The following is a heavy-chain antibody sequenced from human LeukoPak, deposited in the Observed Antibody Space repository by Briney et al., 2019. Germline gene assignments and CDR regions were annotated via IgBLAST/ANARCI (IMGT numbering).Heavy chain of an antibody. V-gene: IGHV4-61*01. Sequence: SETLSLTCTVSGGSVSSGSYFWTWIRQPPGKGVEWIAHIYNGVNTNYNPSLKSRVTIPVDTSKNQFSLRLNSVTAADTAVYYCARSRAFNSGAFDPWGQGSLVTVSS. CDR1: GGSVSSGSYF. J-gene: IGHJ5*02. CDR2: IYNGVNT. CDR3: ARSRAFNSGAFDP. D-gene: IGHD1-26*01.